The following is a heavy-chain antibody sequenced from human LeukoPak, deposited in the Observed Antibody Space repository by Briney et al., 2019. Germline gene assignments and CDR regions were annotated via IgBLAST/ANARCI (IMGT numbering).Heavy chain of an antibody. V-gene: IGHV3-30*02. J-gene: IGHJ6*03. CDR2: IRYDGSNK. D-gene: IGHD6-13*01. CDR3: AKDGQGSSSWYYYYYYMDV. CDR1: GFTFSSYG. Sequence: QPGGSLRLSCAASGFTFSSYGMHWVRQAPGKGLEWVAFIRYDGSNKYYADSVKGRFTISRDNSKNTLYLQMNSLRAEDTAVYYCAKDGQGSSSWYYYYYYMDVWGKGTTVTVSS.